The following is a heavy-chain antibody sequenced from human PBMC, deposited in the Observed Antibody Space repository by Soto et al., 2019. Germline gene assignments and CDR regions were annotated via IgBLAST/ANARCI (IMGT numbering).Heavy chain of an antibody. V-gene: IGHV4-4*07. J-gene: IGHJ4*02. CDR1: GGSISNYY. CDR3: ARDRIVFDGNDYRGGSSDY. Sequence: QVQLQESGPGLVKASETLSLTCTVSGGSISNYYWSWIRQPAGKGLEWIGRIYSSESTNYNPSLKSRVTMSIDTSKNQFSLHLTSVTAADTAVYYCARDRIVFDGNDYRGGSSDYWGQGTLVTVSS. D-gene: IGHD2-15*01. CDR2: IYSSEST.